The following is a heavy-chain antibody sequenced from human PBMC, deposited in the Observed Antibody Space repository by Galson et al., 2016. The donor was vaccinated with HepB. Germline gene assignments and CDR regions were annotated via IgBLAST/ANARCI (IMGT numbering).Heavy chain of an antibody. Sequence: PALVKPTQTLTLTCTFSGFSLSTSGMRVSWIRQPPGKALEWLARIDWDDDKSYSTSLKTRLTISKDTSKNQVVLTMTNMDPVDTATYYCAWIPGGYQGPQYGMDVWGQGTTVTVSS. CDR3: AWIPGGYQGPQYGMDV. V-gene: IGHV2-70*04. J-gene: IGHJ6*02. CDR1: GFSLSTSGMR. CDR2: IDWDDDK. D-gene: IGHD1-26*01.